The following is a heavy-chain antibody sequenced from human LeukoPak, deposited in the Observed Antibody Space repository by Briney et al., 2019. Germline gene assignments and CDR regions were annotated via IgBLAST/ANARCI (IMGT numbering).Heavy chain of an antibody. CDR1: GYTFTDYY. V-gene: IGHV1-2*02. J-gene: IGHJ3*01. Sequence: ASVKVSCKASGYTFTDYYMHWVRQAPGQGLEWMGWINPNTGGTNYAQDFQGRVTMTRDTDVTTAYMELRSLRSDDTAVYFCARERESGRSDAFDFWGQGTMVTVSS. CDR3: ARERESGRSDAFDF. D-gene: IGHD3-10*01. CDR2: INPNTGGT.